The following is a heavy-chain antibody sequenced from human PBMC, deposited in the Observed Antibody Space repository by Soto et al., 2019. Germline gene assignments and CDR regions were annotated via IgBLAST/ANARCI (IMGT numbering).Heavy chain of an antibody. D-gene: IGHD6-6*01. CDR1: GFSLSTSGVG. Sequence: SGPTLVNPTQTLTLTCTFSGFSLSTSGVGVGWIRQPPGKALEWLALIYWNDDKRYSPSLKSRLTITKDTSKNQVVLTMTNMDPVDTATYYCAHRRGAARPYYYYGMDVWGQGTTVTVSS. J-gene: IGHJ6*02. CDR3: AHRRGAARPYYYYGMDV. CDR2: IYWNDDK. V-gene: IGHV2-5*01.